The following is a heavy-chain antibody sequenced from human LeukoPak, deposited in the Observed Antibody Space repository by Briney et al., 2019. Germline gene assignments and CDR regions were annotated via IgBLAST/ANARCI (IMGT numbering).Heavy chain of an antibody. CDR3: AKDLLSGGNCYSIFHY. CDR1: GFTFRSFG. CDR2: ISSNGGST. J-gene: IGHJ4*02. V-gene: IGHV3-64*04. D-gene: IGHD2-15*01. Sequence: GGSLRLSCSASGFTFRSFGMHWVRQAPGKGLEYVSGISSNGGSTYYADSVKGRFIISRDNSKNTLYLQMNSLRAEDTAVYYCAKDLLSGGNCYSIFHYWGQGTLVTVSS.